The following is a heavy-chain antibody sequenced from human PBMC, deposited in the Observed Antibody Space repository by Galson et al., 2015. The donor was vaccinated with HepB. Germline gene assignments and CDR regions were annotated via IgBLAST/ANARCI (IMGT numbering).Heavy chain of an antibody. CDR1: GFTFSTYA. D-gene: IGHD6-19*01. CDR3: ARDGSGFDL. V-gene: IGHV3-23*01. J-gene: IGHJ4*02. CDR2: ISGSGGST. Sequence: SLRLSCAASGFTFSTYAMAWVRQAPGKGLKWVSLISGSGGSTDYADSVKGRFTISRDNSNNTLYLHMDSLRPEDTAVYYCARDGSGFDLWGQGTLVTVSS.